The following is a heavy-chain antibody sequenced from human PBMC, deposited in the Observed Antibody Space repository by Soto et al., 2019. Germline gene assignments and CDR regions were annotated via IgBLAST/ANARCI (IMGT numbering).Heavy chain of an antibody. J-gene: IGHJ6*02. CDR1: GGSISSYY. D-gene: IGHD3-3*01. Sequence: SETLSLTCTVSGGSISSYYWSWIRQPPGKGLEWIGYIYYSGSTNYNPSLKSRVTISVDTSKNQFSLKLSSVTAADTAVYYCARVGPYDFWSGYSKYYYYGMDVWGQGTTVTVSS. CDR3: ARVGPYDFWSGYSKYYYYGMDV. V-gene: IGHV4-59*01. CDR2: IYYSGST.